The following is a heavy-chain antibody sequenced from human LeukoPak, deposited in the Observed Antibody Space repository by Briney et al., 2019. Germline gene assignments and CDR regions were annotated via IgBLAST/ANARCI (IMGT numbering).Heavy chain of an antibody. D-gene: IGHD3-22*01. CDR1: GFTVSSNY. V-gene: IGHV3-66*01. Sequence: GGSLRLSCAASGFTVSSNYMSWVRQAPGKGLEWVSVIYSGGSTYYADSVKGRFTISRDNSKYTLYLQMNSLRAEDTAVYYCARGKVFTYYYDSSGYYPFDYWGQGTLVTVSS. CDR3: ARGKVFTYYYDSSGYYPFDY. J-gene: IGHJ4*02. CDR2: IYSGGST.